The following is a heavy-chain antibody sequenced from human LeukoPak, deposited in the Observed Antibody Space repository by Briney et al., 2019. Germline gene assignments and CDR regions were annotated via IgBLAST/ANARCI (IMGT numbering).Heavy chain of an antibody. D-gene: IGHD3-22*01. CDR1: GFTFSSYS. CDR2: ISSTSIYI. V-gene: IGHV3-21*01. Sequence: GGSLRLSCAASGFTFSSYSMNWVRQAPGKGLEWVSSISSTSIYIYYADSVKGRFTISRDNAKNSLYLQMNSLRAEDTAVYYCARDLYYYDSSGPRPIDYWGQGTLVTVSS. J-gene: IGHJ4*02. CDR3: ARDLYYYDSSGPRPIDY.